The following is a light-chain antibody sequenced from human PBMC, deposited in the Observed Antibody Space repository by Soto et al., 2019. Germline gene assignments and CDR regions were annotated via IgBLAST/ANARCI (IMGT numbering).Light chain of an antibody. J-gene: IGLJ1*01. CDR1: SSNIGAGYD. CDR3: QSYDSSLSRFV. Sequence: QSVLTQSPSVSGAPGPRVTISCAGNSSNIGAGYDVHWYKQLPGTAPKVRIYGNDNRPLGVPDRFSGSKSGTSGSLVISGLQAEDEAEYDGQSYDSSLSRFVFGSGTKLTVL. CDR2: GND. V-gene: IGLV1-40*01.